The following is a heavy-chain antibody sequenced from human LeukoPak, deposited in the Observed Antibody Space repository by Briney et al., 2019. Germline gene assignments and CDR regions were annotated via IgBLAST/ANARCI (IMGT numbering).Heavy chain of an antibody. D-gene: IGHD1-26*01. Sequence: SETLSLTCAVHGGSFSGYYWSWIRQPPGQGLEWIAEVNHSGTARYNPSLESRVTISVDTSKSQSSLNVYFVTAADTAVYYCASLNPFSGRRNAFDIWGQGAMVTVSS. CDR2: VNHSGTA. J-gene: IGHJ3*02. CDR3: ASLNPFSGRRNAFDI. V-gene: IGHV4-34*01. CDR1: GGSFSGYY.